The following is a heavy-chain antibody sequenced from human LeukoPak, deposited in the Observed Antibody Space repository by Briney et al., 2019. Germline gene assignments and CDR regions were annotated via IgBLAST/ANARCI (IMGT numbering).Heavy chain of an antibody. CDR2: VDPEDGET. CDR3: ATRATGTKHYYYYYMDV. CDR1: GYTFTDYY. Sequence: ASVKISCKVSGYTFTDYYMHWVQQAPGKGLEWMGLVDPEDGETIYAEKFQGRVTITADTSTDTAYMELSSLRSEDTAVYYCATRATGTKHYYYYYMDVWGKGTTVTVS. V-gene: IGHV1-69-2*01. D-gene: IGHD1-1*01. J-gene: IGHJ6*03.